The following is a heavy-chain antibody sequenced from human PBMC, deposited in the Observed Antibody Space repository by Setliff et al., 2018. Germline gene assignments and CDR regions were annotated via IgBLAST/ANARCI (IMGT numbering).Heavy chain of an antibody. J-gene: IGHJ4*02. V-gene: IGHV1-3*01. CDR1: GYTFSSYS. D-gene: IGHD6-13*01. Sequence: ASVKVSCKASGYTFSSYSMHWVRQAPGQRLEWMGWINAANENTQYSKKFQGRVTMTTDTSTSTAYMELRSLRSDDTAVYYCARVSEAAAAGFDYWGQGTLVTVSS. CDR2: INAANENT. CDR3: ARVSEAAAAGFDY.